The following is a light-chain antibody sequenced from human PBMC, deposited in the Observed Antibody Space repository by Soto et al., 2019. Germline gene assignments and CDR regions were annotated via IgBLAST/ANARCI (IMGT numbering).Light chain of an antibody. J-gene: IGKJ5*01. Sequence: DIVMTQSPATLSLSPGEGATLSCRASQTFSNSFLSWFQQIPGQAPRLLIYGASMRATGIPDRFSGSGSGTDSTLTISRLEPEDFAVYYCQQCGSSSTFGQGTRLEI. CDR1: QTFSNSF. CDR2: GAS. V-gene: IGKV3-20*01. CDR3: QQCGSSST.